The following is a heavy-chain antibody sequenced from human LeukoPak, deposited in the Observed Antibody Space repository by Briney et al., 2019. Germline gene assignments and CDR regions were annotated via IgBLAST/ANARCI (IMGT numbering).Heavy chain of an antibody. V-gene: IGHV3-23*01. D-gene: IGHD6-19*01. CDR1: GFTFSSYA. CDR3: AKGRGSGWYYYYMDV. CDR2: ISGSGGST. Sequence: GGSLRLSCAASGFTFSSYAMSWVRQAPGKGLEWVSAISGSGGSTYYADSVKGRFTISRDNSKNTLYLQMNSLRAEDTAVYYCAKGRGSGWYYYYMDVWGKGTTVTVSS. J-gene: IGHJ6*03.